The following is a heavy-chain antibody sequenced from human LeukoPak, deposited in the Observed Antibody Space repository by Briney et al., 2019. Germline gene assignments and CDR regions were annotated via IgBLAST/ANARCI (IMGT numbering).Heavy chain of an antibody. J-gene: IGHJ4*02. CDR1: GGSISSYY. CDR2: IYYSGST. Sequence: SETLSLTCTVSGGSISSYYWSWIRQPPGKGLEWIGYIYYSGSTNYNPSLKSRVTISVDTSKNQFSLNLSSVTAADTAVYYCAGNYYDSSGYYQLGYWGQGTLVTVSS. D-gene: IGHD3-22*01. CDR3: AGNYYDSSGYYQLGY. V-gene: IGHV4-59*01.